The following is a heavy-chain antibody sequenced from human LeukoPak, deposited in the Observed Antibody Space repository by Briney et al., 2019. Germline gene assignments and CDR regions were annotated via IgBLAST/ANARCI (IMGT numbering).Heavy chain of an antibody. J-gene: IGHJ6*03. CDR3: ARSVDTAMAYYYYYMDV. D-gene: IGHD5-18*01. V-gene: IGHV3-7*01. CDR1: GFTFSSYW. Sequence: GGSLRLSCAASGFTFSSYWMSWVRQAPGRGLEWVANIKQDGSEKYYVDSVKGRFTISRDNAKNSLYLQMNSLRAEDTAVYYCARSVDTAMAYYYYYMDVWGKGTTVTVSS. CDR2: IKQDGSEK.